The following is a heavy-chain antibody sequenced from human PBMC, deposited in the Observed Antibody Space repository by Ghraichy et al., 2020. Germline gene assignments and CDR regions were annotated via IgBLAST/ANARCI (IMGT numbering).Heavy chain of an antibody. Sequence: LSLTCVASGFTFSNYAMSWVRQTPGKGLEWVSGISGSGDTTYYADSVKGRFTISRDNSKHTLYLQMDSLRADDTAVYYCVKDPRYTSSWFWDYWGQGNLVTVSS. CDR2: ISGSGDTT. V-gene: IGHV3-23*01. CDR3: VKDPRYTSSWFWDY. J-gene: IGHJ4*02. D-gene: IGHD6-13*01. CDR1: GFTFSNYA.